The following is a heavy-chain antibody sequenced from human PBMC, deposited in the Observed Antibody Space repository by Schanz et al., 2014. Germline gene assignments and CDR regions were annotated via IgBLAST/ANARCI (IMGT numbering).Heavy chain of an antibody. CDR1: GGSFSDYY. V-gene: IGHV4-34*01. J-gene: IGHJ4*02. CDR3: ARSSTYSINWYYYDY. D-gene: IGHD6-13*01. CDR2: INHSGTT. Sequence: QVQLQQWGAGLLKPSETLSLTCAVYGGSFSDYYWSWIRQPPGKGLEWIGEINHSGTTNYNPSLKSRVTISVATSKNQSPLKLSAVTAADTAVYCCARSSTYSINWYYYDYWAQGTLVTVSS.